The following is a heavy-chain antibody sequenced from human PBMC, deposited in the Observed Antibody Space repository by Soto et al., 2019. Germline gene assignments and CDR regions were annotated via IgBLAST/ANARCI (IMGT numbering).Heavy chain of an antibody. D-gene: IGHD3-22*01. CDR1: GYIFTTYW. CDR3: ARSYYDSDGYYYDMDY. V-gene: IGHV5-51*01. CDR2: IYPGDSDT. J-gene: IGHJ4*02. Sequence: LKISCKGSGYIFTTYWIAWVRQMPGKGLEWMGLIYPGDSDTRYSPSFQGQVTISVDKSTSTAYLQWSSLEASDTAMYYCARSYYDSDGYYYDMDYWGQGTLVTVSS.